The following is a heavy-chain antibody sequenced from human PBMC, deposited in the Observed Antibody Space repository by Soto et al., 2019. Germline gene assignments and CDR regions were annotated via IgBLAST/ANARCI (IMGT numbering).Heavy chain of an antibody. D-gene: IGHD6-19*01. J-gene: IGHJ4*02. Sequence: PSETLSLTCTVSGGSISSYYWSWIRQPPGKGLEWIGYIYYSGSTNYNPSLKSRVTISVDTSKNQFSLKLSSVTAADTAVYYRARDRGIAVDWGQGTLVTVSS. CDR2: IYYSGST. V-gene: IGHV4-59*01. CDR1: GGSISSYY. CDR3: ARDRGIAVD.